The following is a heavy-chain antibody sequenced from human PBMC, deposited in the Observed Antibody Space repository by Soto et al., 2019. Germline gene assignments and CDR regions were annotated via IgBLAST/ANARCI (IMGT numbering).Heavy chain of an antibody. D-gene: IGHD6-19*01. CDR3: ARQGSSGWYGMDV. J-gene: IGHJ6*04. Sequence: QLQLQESGPGLVKPSETLSLTCTVSGGSISSSSYYWGWIRQPPGKGLEWIGSIYYSGSTYSNPSLKSRITISVDASKHHFSLELSSVTAADTAVYYCARQGSSGWYGMDVGGKGNTVTVSS. CDR1: GGSISSSSYY. V-gene: IGHV4-39*01. CDR2: IYYSGST.